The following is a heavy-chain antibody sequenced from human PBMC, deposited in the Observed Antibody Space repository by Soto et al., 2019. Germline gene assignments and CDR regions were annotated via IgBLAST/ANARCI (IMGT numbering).Heavy chain of an antibody. V-gene: IGHV1-8*01. D-gene: IGHD4-17*01. Sequence: ASVKVSCKASGYTFTSYDINWVRQATGQGLEWMGWMNPNSGNTGYAQKFQGRVTMTRNTSISTAYMELNSLRDEDTAVYYCARDALGDYVFGTLYYYYGMDVWGQGTTVTVSS. CDR1: GYTFTSYD. J-gene: IGHJ6*02. CDR2: MNPNSGNT. CDR3: ARDALGDYVFGTLYYYYGMDV.